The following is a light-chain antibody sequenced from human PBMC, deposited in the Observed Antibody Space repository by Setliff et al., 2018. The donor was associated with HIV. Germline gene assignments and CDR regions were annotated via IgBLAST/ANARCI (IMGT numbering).Light chain of an antibody. CDR1: SSDVGGYNF. Sequence: QSVLTQPASVSGSPGQSITISRTGTSSDVGGYNFVSWYQQHPGKAPKLIIYEVSNRPSGVSNRFSGSKSGNTASLTISGLQAGDEADYYCISYTSRITWIFGGGTK. V-gene: IGLV2-14*01. CDR3: ISYTSRITWI. J-gene: IGLJ2*01. CDR2: EVS.